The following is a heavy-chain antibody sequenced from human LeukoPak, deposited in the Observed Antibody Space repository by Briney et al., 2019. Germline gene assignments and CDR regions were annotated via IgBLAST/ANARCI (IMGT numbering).Heavy chain of an antibody. CDR3: ARDWGYYSDTSGYSDY. V-gene: IGHV1-18*01. CDR1: GYTFTSHG. J-gene: IGHJ4*02. D-gene: IGHD3-22*01. Sequence: ASVKVSCKASGYTFTSHGIGWVRQAPGQGLGWMGWITTYNGKTNYAQNLQGRVTMTTDTSTSTAYMELWSLRSDDTAVYYCARDWGYYSDTSGYSDYWGQGTLVTVSS. CDR2: ITTYNGKT.